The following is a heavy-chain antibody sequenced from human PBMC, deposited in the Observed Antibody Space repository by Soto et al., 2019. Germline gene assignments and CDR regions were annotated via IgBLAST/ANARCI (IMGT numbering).Heavy chain of an antibody. CDR2: IYYSGST. CDR3: AREMGYCDSFDY. J-gene: IGHJ4*02. CDR1: GGSISSYY. D-gene: IGHD4-17*01. Sequence: SETLSLTCTVSGGSISSYYWSRIRQPPGKGLEWIGYIYYSGSTNYNPSLKSRVTISVDTSKNQFSLKLSSVTAADTAVYYCAREMGYCDSFDYWGQGTLVTVS. V-gene: IGHV4-59*01.